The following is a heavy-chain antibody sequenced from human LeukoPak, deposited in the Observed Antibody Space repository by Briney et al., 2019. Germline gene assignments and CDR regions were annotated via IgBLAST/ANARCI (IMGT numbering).Heavy chain of an antibody. Sequence: SETLSLTCAVYGGSFSGYYWSWIRQPPGKGLEWIGEINHSGSTNYNPFLKSRVTISVDTSKNQFSLKLSSVTAADTAVYYCARVSGIAAAGTWGQGTLVTVSS. CDR1: GGSFSGYY. CDR3: ARVSGIAAAGT. CDR2: INHSGST. J-gene: IGHJ5*02. V-gene: IGHV4-34*01. D-gene: IGHD6-13*01.